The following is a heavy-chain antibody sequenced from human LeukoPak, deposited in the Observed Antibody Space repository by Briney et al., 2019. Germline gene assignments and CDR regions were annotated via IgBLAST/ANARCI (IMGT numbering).Heavy chain of an antibody. CDR3: ARGPNIVVVVAATPLGGTGFDY. CDR2: ISGSGGST. J-gene: IGHJ4*02. D-gene: IGHD2-15*01. V-gene: IGHV3-23*01. CDR1: GFTFSSYA. Sequence: GGSLRLSCAASGFTFSSYAMSWVRQAPGKGLEWVSAISGSGGSTYYADSVKGRFTISRDNSKNTLYLQMNSLRAEDTAVYYCARGPNIVVVVAATPLGGTGFDYWGQGTLVTVSS.